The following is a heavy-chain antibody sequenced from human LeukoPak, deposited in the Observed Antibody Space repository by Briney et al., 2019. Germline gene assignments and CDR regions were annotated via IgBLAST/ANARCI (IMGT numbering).Heavy chain of an antibody. CDR3: AKSNGYGLIDI. J-gene: IGHJ3*02. CDR2: IFYSGST. D-gene: IGHD3-10*01. Sequence: SETLSLTCAVYGGSFSGYYWGWIRQPPGKGLEWIGNIFYSGSTYYGPSLKSRLTISLDTSRNQFSLKLNSVTAADTAVYYCAKSNGYGLIDIWGQGTMVTVSS. CDR1: GGSFSGYY. V-gene: IGHV4-34*12.